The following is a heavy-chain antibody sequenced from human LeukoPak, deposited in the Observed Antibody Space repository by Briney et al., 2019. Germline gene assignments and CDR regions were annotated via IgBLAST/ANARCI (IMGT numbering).Heavy chain of an antibody. CDR1: GFTFSSYA. V-gene: IGHV3-23*01. CDR2: ISGSGGRT. CDR3: TTDIVLMVYATTPDAFDI. J-gene: IGHJ3*02. D-gene: IGHD2-8*01. Sequence: PGGSLRLSCAASGFTFSSYAMSWVRQAPGKGLEWVSSISGSGGRTHYADSVRGRFTISRDNSKNTLYLQMDSLKTEDTAVYYCTTDIVLMVYATTPDAFDIWGQGTMVTVSS.